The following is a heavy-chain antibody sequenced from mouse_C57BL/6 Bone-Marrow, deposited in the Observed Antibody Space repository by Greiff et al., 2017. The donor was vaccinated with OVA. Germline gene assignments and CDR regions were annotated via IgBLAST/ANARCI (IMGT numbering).Heavy chain of an antibody. CDR3: ARSYDYDGDWYFDV. CDR1: GYTFTSYW. D-gene: IGHD2-4*01. CDR2: IDPSDSYT. J-gene: IGHJ1*03. V-gene: IGHV1-69*01. Sequence: LQQPGAELVMPGASVKLSCKASGYTFTSYWMHWVKQRPGQGLEWIGEIDPSDSYTNYNQKFKGKSTLTVDKSSSTAYMQLSSLTSEDSAVYYCARSYDYDGDWYFDVWGTGTTVTVSS.